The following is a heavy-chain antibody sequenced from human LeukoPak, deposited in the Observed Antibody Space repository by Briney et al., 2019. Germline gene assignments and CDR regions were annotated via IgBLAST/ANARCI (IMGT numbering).Heavy chain of an antibody. CDR3: AEGPYYDILTGYSSDAFHI. J-gene: IGHJ3*02. CDR2: ISSSSSTI. Sequence: GGSLRLSCAASGFTFSSYSMNWDRQAPGRGLEWVSYISSSSSTIYYADSVKGRFTISRDNAKNSLYLQMNSLRAEDTAVYYCAEGPYYDILTGYSSDAFHIWGQGTVVTVSS. V-gene: IGHV3-48*01. D-gene: IGHD3-9*01. CDR1: GFTFSSYS.